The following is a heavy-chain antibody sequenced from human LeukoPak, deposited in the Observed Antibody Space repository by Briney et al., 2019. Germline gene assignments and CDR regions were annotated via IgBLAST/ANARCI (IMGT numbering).Heavy chain of an antibody. CDR1: GFTFSSYG. V-gene: IGHV3-30*02. D-gene: IGHD6-13*01. Sequence: GGSLRLSCAASGFTFSSYGMHWVRQAPGKGLEWVAFIRYDGSNKYYADSVKGRFTISRDNSKNTLYLQMNSLRAEDTAVYYCARAGYSSSWNWFDPWGQGTLVTVSS. CDR2: IRYDGSNK. J-gene: IGHJ5*02. CDR3: ARAGYSSSWNWFDP.